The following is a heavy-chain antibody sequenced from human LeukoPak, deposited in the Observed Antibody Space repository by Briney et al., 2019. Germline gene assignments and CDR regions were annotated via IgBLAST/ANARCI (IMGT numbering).Heavy chain of an antibody. CDR2: IRYDGSNK. CDR1: GFTFSSYG. J-gene: IGHJ4*02. CDR3: AYYGSGVLEFDY. V-gene: IGHV3-30*02. D-gene: IGHD3-10*01. Sequence: GGSLRLSCAASGFTFSSYGMHWVRQAPGKGLEWVAFIRYDGSNKYYADSVKGRFTISRDNSKNTLYLQMNSLRAEDTAVYYCAYYGSGVLEFDYWGQGTLVTVSS.